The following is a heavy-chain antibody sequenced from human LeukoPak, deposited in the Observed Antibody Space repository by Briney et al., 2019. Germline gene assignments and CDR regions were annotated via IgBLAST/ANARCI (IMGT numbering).Heavy chain of an antibody. CDR1: GFTFSSYD. CDR2: IGTAGDT. V-gene: IGHV3-13*01. D-gene: IGHD5-12*01. Sequence: PGGSLRLSCAASGFTFSSYDMHWVRQATGKGLEWVSAIGTAGDTYYPGSVKGRFTISRENAQNSLYLQMNSLRAGDTAVYYCARVRRYSGYYSWYFDLWGRGTLVTVSS. J-gene: IGHJ2*01. CDR3: ARVRRYSGYYSWYFDL.